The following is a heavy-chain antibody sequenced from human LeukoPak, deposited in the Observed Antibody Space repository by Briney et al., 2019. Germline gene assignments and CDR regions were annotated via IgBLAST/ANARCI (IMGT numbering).Heavy chain of an antibody. CDR1: GFSLRSSE. CDR2: INSADNVQ. CDR3: ARDTVNGPFVISLDL. D-gene: IGHD2-8*01. V-gene: IGHV3-48*03. J-gene: IGHJ5*02. Sequence: GVSLTLSCSASGFSLRSSEMNWVRQAPGKGPEGVAHINSADNVQYYTDSVRGRFTMSRDNAKDLLFLQMNSLRDDDTAVYYCARDTVNGPFVISLDLWGQGVLVTVSS.